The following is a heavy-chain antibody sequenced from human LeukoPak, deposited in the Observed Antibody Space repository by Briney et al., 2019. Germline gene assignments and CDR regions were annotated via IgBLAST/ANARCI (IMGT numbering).Heavy chain of an antibody. V-gene: IGHV3-21*01. Sequence: GGSLRLSCAASGFTFSSYSMTWVRQAPGKGMEWVSSISSSSSYIYYADSVKGRFTISRDNAKNSLYLQMNSLRAEDTAVYYCARLIRLHYYDSSGHYDYWGQGTLVTVSS. CDR2: ISSSSSYI. D-gene: IGHD3-22*01. CDR1: GFTFSSYS. CDR3: ARLIRLHYYDSSGHYDY. J-gene: IGHJ4*02.